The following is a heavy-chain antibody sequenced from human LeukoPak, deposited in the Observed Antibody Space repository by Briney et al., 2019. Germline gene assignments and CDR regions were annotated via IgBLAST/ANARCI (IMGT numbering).Heavy chain of an antibody. CDR3: ARDDLPAYYYDSSGPIDP. CDR2: IKQDGSEK. Sequence: PGGSLRLSCAASGFTFSSYWMSWVRQAPGKGLEWVANIKQDGSEKYYVASVKGRFTISRDNAKNSLYLQMNSLRAEDTAVYYCARDDLPAYYYDSSGPIDPWGQGTLVTVSS. V-gene: IGHV3-7*01. J-gene: IGHJ5*02. D-gene: IGHD3-22*01. CDR1: GFTFSSYW.